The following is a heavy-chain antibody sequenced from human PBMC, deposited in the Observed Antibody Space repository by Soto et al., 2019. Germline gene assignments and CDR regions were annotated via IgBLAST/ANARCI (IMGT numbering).Heavy chain of an antibody. Sequence: WASVKVSCKASGDTFSTDAINWVRQAPGQGLEWMGAIIPMSGTPNYSQKFQGRVTITADEYTSTAYMELSGLKSDDTAVYFCANSSGSYASTWFDPWGQGTLVTVSS. J-gene: IGHJ5*02. V-gene: IGHV1-69*13. CDR3: ANSSGSYASTWFDP. CDR2: IIPMSGTP. CDR1: GDTFSTDA. D-gene: IGHD6-19*01.